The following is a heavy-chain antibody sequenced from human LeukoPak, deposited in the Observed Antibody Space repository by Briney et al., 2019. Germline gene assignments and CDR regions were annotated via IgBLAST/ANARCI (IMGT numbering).Heavy chain of an antibody. Sequence: GGSLRLSCAASRFTFSSYAMSWVRQAPGKGLEWVSTISGSGGSTYYADSVKGRFTISRDNSKNMLNLQMNSLRAEDTAVYYCAKGSFITMTAVLIDPFDYWGQGTLVTVSS. V-gene: IGHV3-23*01. D-gene: IGHD3-22*01. J-gene: IGHJ4*02. CDR2: ISGSGGST. CDR1: RFTFSSYA. CDR3: AKGSFITMTAVLIDPFDY.